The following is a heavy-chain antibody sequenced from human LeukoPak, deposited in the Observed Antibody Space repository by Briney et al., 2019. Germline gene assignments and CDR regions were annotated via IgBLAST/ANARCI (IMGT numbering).Heavy chain of an antibody. V-gene: IGHV3-48*04. J-gene: IGHJ4*02. CDR2: INGRGGLI. D-gene: IGHD2-8*01. CDR1: GFSFSAYN. CDR3: ARGDNGARYYFDS. Sequence: PGGSLRLSCAASGFSFSAYNMNWVRQAPGKGLEWVASINGRGGLIYYSDSVKGRFTISRDNAHNSLDLHMNSLRVEDTAVYYCARGDNGARYYFDSWGQGTLVTVSS.